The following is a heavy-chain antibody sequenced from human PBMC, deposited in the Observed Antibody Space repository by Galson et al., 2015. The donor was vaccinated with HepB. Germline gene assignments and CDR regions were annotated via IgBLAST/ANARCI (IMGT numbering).Heavy chain of an antibody. CDR3: ARGDSDYVWGSYRLENGRYSFDY. D-gene: IGHD3-16*02. CDR1: GFTFTTYS. CDR2: ISTSSSYI. V-gene: IGHV3-21*01. Sequence: SLRLSCAASGFTFTTYSMNWVRQAPGKGLEWVSSISTSSSYIYCADSVKGRFTISRDNAKNSLFLQMNSLRADDTAVYYCARGDSDYVWGSYRLENGRYSFDYWGQGTLVTVSS. J-gene: IGHJ4*02.